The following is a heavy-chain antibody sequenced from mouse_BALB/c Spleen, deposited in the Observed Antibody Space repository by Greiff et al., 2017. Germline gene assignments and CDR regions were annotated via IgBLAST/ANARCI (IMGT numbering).Heavy chain of an antibody. CDR3: AGLSFAY. Sequence: QVQLQQSGPGLVAPSQSLSITWTVSGFSLTSYGVHWVRQPPGKGLEWLGVIWAGGSTNYNSALMSRLSISKDNSKSQVFLKMNSLQTDDTAMYYCAGLSFAYWGQGTLVTVSA. V-gene: IGHV2-9*02. CDR1: GFSLTSYG. CDR2: IWAGGST. J-gene: IGHJ3*01.